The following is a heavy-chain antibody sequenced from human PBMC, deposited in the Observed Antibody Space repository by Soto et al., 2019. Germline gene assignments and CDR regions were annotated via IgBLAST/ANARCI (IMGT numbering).Heavy chain of an antibody. CDR3: ARDQEGSGYDY. CDR1: GGSISSYY. V-gene: IGHV4-59*01. J-gene: IGHJ4*02. CDR2: FYYTGSI. D-gene: IGHD3-22*01. Sequence: SETLSLTCTVSGGSISSYYWSWIRQPPGKGLEWIGYFYYTGSINYNPSLKSRVTIFIDASKNQFSLTLSSVTAADTAVYYCARDQEGSGYDYWGQGTLVTVSS.